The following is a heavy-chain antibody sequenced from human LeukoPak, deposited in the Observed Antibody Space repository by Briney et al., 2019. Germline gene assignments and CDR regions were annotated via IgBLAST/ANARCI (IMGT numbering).Heavy chain of an antibody. Sequence: GGSLRLSCAASGFSVTTSYMSWVRQAPGKGLEWVSVTYSGGSTSHADSVKGRFTVSRDDSKNMVYLQMNSMRHDDTAVYYCARTYYDYRVGANYFDYWGQGTLVTVSS. CDR1: GFSVTTSY. D-gene: IGHD3-3*01. CDR3: ARTYYDYRVGANYFDY. J-gene: IGHJ4*02. V-gene: IGHV3-66*01. CDR2: TYSGGST.